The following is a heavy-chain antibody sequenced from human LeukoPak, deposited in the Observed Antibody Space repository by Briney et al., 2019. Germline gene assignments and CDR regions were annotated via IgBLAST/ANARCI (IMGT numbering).Heavy chain of an antibody. CDR3: ARDIDLDYYDSSGYYPPGAFDI. J-gene: IGHJ3*02. D-gene: IGHD3-22*01. CDR1: GDSISSYY. V-gene: IGHV4-4*07. Sequence: SETLSLTCTVSGDSISSYYWSWIRQPAGKGLEWIGRIYTSGSTNYNPSLKSRVTMSVDTSKNQFSLKLSSVTAADTAVYYCARDIDLDYYDSSGYYPPGAFDIWGQGTVVTVSS. CDR2: IYTSGST.